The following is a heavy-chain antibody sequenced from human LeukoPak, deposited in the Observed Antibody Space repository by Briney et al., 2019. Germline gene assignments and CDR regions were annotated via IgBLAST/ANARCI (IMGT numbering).Heavy chain of an antibody. CDR2: INPNSGGT. J-gene: IGHJ6*02. V-gene: IGHV1-2*02. D-gene: IGHD6-19*01. Sequence: GASVKVSCKASGYTFTGYYMHWVRQAPGQGLEWMGWINPNSGGTNYAQKFQGRVTMTRDTSISTAYMELSRLRSDDTAVYYCARRRLWLVQGYYYYGMDVWGQGTTVTVSS. CDR3: ARRRLWLVQGYYYYGMDV. CDR1: GYTFTGYY.